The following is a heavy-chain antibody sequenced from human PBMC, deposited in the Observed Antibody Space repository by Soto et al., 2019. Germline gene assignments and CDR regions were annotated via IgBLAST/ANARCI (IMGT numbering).Heavy chain of an antibody. CDR3: ARRRASSNYYFDY. CDR2: VYYSVTT. V-gene: IGHV4-39*01. CDR1: GCSISSSSYY. D-gene: IGHD4-4*01. J-gene: IGHJ4*02. Sequence: PSETLSLTCHVSGCSISSSSYYWGWIRQPPGKGLEWIGNVYYSVTTYYNPSLKSRLTISVDTSKNQFSLKLSSVTAADTAVYYCARRRASSNYYFDYWGQGTLVTVSS.